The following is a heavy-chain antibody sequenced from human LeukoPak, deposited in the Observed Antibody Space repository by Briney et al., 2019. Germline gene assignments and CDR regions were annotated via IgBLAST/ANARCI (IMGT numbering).Heavy chain of an antibody. D-gene: IGHD4-17*01. CDR2: ISISGSKT. Sequence: GGSQRLSCAASEFDFSSHAMTWVRQAPGKGLEWVSAISISGSKTYYADSVKGRFTISRDNSKNTLYLQMNSLRAEDTTVYYCANEIRPNDYWGQGTQVTVSS. CDR1: EFDFSSHA. J-gene: IGHJ4*02. V-gene: IGHV3-23*01. CDR3: ANEIRPNDY.